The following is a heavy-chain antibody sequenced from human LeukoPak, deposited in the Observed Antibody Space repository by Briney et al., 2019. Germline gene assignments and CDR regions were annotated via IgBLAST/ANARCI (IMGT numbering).Heavy chain of an antibody. CDR2: ISYDGSNK. J-gene: IGHJ4*02. CDR1: GFTFSNYG. D-gene: IGHD4-17*01. V-gene: IGHV3-30*18. CDR3: AKDQSDYAGYYFDY. Sequence: GRSLRLSCAGAGFTFSNYGMHWVRQAPGKGLEWVAIISYDGSNKFYADSVKGRFTISRDNSKNTLFLQMDSLRAEDTAVYYCAKDQSDYAGYYFDYWGQGTLVTVSS.